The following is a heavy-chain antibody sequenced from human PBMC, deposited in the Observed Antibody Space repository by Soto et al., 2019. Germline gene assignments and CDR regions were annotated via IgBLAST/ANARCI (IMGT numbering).Heavy chain of an antibody. V-gene: IGHV5-51*01. Sequence: PGESLKISCKGSGYSFTSYWIGWVRQMPGKGLEWMGIIYPGDSDTRYSPSFQGQVTISADKSISTAYLQWSSLKASDTAMYYCARYFEYSSSPRYHYDGMDVWGQGTTVTVSS. CDR2: IYPGDSDT. J-gene: IGHJ6*02. CDR1: GYSFTSYW. D-gene: IGHD6-6*01. CDR3: ARYFEYSSSPRYHYDGMDV.